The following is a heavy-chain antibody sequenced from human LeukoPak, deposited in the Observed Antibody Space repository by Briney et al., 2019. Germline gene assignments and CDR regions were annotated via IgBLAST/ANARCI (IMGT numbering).Heavy chain of an antibody. Sequence: ASVKVSCKTSGYIFTSYNMHWVRQAPGRGLEWMGIINPSGGSTRYAQKLQGRVTMTTDTSTSTAYMELRSLRSDDTAVYYCARSVHRCFGVVITGYMDVWGKGTTVTVSS. CDR2: INPSGGST. D-gene: IGHD3-3*01. CDR3: ARSVHRCFGVVITGYMDV. V-gene: IGHV1-46*01. CDR1: GYIFTSYN. J-gene: IGHJ6*03.